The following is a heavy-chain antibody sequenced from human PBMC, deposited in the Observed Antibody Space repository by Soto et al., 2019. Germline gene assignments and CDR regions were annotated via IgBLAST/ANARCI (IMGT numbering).Heavy chain of an antibody. CDR2: INPNSGGT. CDR3: PRDTTILGSLAY. V-gene: IGHV1-2*02. CDR1: GYTFTGYY. J-gene: IGHJ4*02. Sequence: QVQLVQSGAEVKKPGASVKVSCKASGYTFTGYYMHWVRQAPGQGLEWMGWINPNSGGTNYAQKFNGTVTMNRDTYILTAYMELSRLRSDDPAVYYCPRDTTILGSLAYWGQGPLLTVSS. D-gene: IGHD3-10*02.